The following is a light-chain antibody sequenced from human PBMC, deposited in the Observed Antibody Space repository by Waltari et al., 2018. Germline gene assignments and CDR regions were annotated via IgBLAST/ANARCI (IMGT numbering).Light chain of an antibody. CDR2: DVT. CDR1: SSDLGGFNY. Sequence: QSALTQPASVSGSPGQSIPISCTGTSSDLGGFNYVSWYQHHPGKAPKLMIYDVTNPPSGVSNRFSGSKSVNTASLTISGLQAEDEADYYCSSYTSSSTRVFGGGTKLTVL. V-gene: IGLV2-14*03. CDR3: SSYTSSSTRV. J-gene: IGLJ3*02.